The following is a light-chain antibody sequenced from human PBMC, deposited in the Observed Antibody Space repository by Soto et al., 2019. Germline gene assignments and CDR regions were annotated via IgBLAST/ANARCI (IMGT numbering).Light chain of an antibody. CDR2: GAS. V-gene: IGKV3-15*01. J-gene: IGKJ2*01. CDR3: QQYNSWPPAYT. Sequence: EIVLTQSPATLSVSPGEGATLSCRSSQSVGSNLAWYQQKPGQTPRLLIYGASTRATGIPARFSGSGSGAEFTLTXSSLQSXDFAVYYCQQYNSWPPAYTFGQGTKLEIK. CDR1: QSVGSN.